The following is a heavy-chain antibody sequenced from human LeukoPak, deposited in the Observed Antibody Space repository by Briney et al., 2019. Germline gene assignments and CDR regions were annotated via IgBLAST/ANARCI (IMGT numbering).Heavy chain of an antibody. D-gene: IGHD3-22*01. Sequence: GESLNISCQGSGYSLTSYWINWVRQMSGKGLAWMRRIDPSDSYTNYSPSFQGHVTISADKSISTAYLQWSSLKASDTAMYYCARTYYYDSSGLVPGYWGQGTLVTVPS. CDR1: GYSLTSYW. CDR2: IDPSDSYT. J-gene: IGHJ4*02. V-gene: IGHV5-10-1*01. CDR3: ARTYYYDSSGLVPGY.